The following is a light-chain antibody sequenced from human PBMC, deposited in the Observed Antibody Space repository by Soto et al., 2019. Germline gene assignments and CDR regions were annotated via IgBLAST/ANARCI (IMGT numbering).Light chain of an antibody. Sequence: QSVPTQAPSASGTPGQRVTISCSGSSSNIGTNTVNWYQQLPGTAPKLLIYNDDQRPSGVPDRFSGSKSDTSASLAISGLQSDDEADYYCAAWDGSLKGVVFGGGTQLTVL. CDR3: AAWDGSLKGVV. CDR1: SSNIGTNT. V-gene: IGLV1-44*01. CDR2: NDD. J-gene: IGLJ2*01.